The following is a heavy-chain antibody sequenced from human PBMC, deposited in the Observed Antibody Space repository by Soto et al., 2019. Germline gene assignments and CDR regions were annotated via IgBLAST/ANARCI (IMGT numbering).Heavy chain of an antibody. J-gene: IGHJ6*02. CDR2: INSDGSTT. CDR3: AGDACSDMGV. V-gene: IGHV3-74*01. CDR1: GFTFSTYW. D-gene: IGHD2-15*01. Sequence: GGSLRLSCAASGFTFSTYWMHWVRQAPGKGLVWVSRINSDGSTTNYADSVKGRFTISRDNAKNTLYLQMNSLRAEDTAVYYCAGDACSDMGVWGRGTTVTVSS.